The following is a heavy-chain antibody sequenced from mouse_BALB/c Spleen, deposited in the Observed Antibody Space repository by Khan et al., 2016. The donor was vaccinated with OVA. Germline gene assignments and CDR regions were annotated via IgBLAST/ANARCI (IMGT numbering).Heavy chain of an antibody. V-gene: IGHV5-4*02. CDR2: ISDGGSYT. Sequence: EVPLVESGGGLVKPGGSLKLSCAASGFTFSDYYMYWVRQTPEKRLAWVATISDGGSYTYSPDSVKGRFTISRDNAKNNLYLQMSSLKSEDTAIEYCARAGHGGFAYWGQGTLVTVSA. J-gene: IGHJ3*01. CDR3: ARAGHGGFAY. D-gene: IGHD1-1*02. CDR1: GFTFSDYY.